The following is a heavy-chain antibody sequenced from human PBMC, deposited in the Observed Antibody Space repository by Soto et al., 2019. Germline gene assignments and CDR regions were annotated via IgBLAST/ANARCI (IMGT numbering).Heavy chain of an antibody. J-gene: IGHJ6*02. CDR3: ARDNIVSKGYGMDV. Sequence: SETLSLTCTVSGGSISGSYWSWVRQSAGKRLEWIGRIHTSGTFNYNPSLKSRVTMSVDTSKNQFSLKLSSVTAADTAVYFCARDNIVSKGYGMDVWGQGTTVTVSS. CDR2: IHTSGTF. CDR1: GGSISGSY. D-gene: IGHD5-12*01. V-gene: IGHV4-4*07.